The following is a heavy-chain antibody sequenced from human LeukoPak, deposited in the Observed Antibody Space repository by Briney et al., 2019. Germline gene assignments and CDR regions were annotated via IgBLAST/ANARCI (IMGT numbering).Heavy chain of an antibody. V-gene: IGHV3-64D*09. CDR3: VKGGKGISDSSGYYLFDY. D-gene: IGHD3-22*01. J-gene: IGHJ4*02. Sequence: PGGSLRLSCSASGFTFSTYAMHWVRQTPGKGLEYVSAISTNGGTPYNADPVKGRFTISRDNSKNTLYLQMSSLRAEDTAVYYCVKGGKGISDSSGYYLFDYWGQGTLVTVSS. CDR2: ISTNGGTP. CDR1: GFTFSTYA.